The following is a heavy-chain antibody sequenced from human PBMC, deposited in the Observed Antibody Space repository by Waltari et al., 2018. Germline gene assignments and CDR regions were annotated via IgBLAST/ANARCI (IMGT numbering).Heavy chain of an antibody. CDR3: ARDVDYYDSSGYYHYGY. Sequence: QVQLVQSGAEVKKPGASVKVSCKASGYTFTSYYMHWVRQAPGQGLEWMGIINPGGGSTSYAQKFQGRVTMTRDTSTSTVYMELSSLRSEDTAVYYCARDVDYYDSSGYYHYGYWGQGTLVTVSS. V-gene: IGHV1-46*01. J-gene: IGHJ4*02. CDR1: GYTFTSYY. D-gene: IGHD3-22*01. CDR2: INPGGGST.